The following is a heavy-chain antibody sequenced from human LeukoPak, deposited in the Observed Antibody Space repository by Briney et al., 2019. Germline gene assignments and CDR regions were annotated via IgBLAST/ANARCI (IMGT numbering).Heavy chain of an antibody. D-gene: IGHD1-14*01. V-gene: IGHV3-7*01. J-gene: IGHJ4*02. CDR1: GFTFSSYW. Sequence: GGSLRLSCAASGFTFSSYWMSWVRQAPGKGLEWVANIKQDGSEKYYVDSVKGRFTISRDNAKNSLYLQMNSLRAEDTAVYYCARDKGPDHSTPFFDYWGQGTLVTVSS. CDR2: IKQDGSEK. CDR3: ARDKGPDHSTPFFDY.